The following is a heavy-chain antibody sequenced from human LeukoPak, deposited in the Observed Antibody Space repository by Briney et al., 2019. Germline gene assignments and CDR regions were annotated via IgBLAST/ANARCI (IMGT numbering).Heavy chain of an antibody. Sequence: SETLSLNCTVSGGSISSYYWSWIRQPPGKGLEWIGYIYYSGSTNHNPSLKSRVTISVDTSKNQFSLKLSSVTAADTAVYYCARTTEGGYTYDYFYYYYMDVWGKGTTVTISS. J-gene: IGHJ6*03. CDR3: ARTTEGGYTYDYFYYYYMDV. D-gene: IGHD5-18*01. CDR2: IYYSGST. CDR1: GGSISSYY. V-gene: IGHV4-59*01.